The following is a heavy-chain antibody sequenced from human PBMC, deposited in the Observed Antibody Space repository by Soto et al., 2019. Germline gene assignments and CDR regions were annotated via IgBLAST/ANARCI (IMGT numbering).Heavy chain of an antibody. CDR3: AKDAYGDYGPAYYGMDV. J-gene: IGHJ6*02. V-gene: IGHV1-18*01. CDR1: GYTFTSYG. D-gene: IGHD4-17*01. Sequence: QVQLVQSGAEVKKPGASVKVSCKASGYTFTSYGISWVRQAPGQGLEWMGWISAYNGNTNYAQKLQGRVTMTTDTATSTAYMELRSLRSDDTAVYYCAKDAYGDYGPAYYGMDVWGQGTTVTVSS. CDR2: ISAYNGNT.